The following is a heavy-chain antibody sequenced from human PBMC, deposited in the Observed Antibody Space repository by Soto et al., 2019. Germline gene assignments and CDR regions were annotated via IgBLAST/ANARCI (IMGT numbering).Heavy chain of an antibody. CDR2: IYYSGST. CDR1: GGSISSYY. Sequence: QVQLQESGPGLVKPSETLSLTCTVSGGSISSYYWSWIRQPPGKGLEWIGYIYYSGSTNYNPSLKSRVTISVDTSKNQFSLKLSSETAADTAVYYCARRRTPDYWGQGTLVTVSS. V-gene: IGHV4-59*01. J-gene: IGHJ4*02. CDR3: ARRRTPDY.